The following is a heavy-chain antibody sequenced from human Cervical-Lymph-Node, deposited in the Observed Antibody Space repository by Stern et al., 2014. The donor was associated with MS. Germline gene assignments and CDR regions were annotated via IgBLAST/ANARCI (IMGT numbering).Heavy chain of an antibody. CDR1: GYTFGCCA. Sequence: EVQLVESGGGLEQPGGSLRISCKASGYTFGCCAMCWVRQAPGKGPEWVSRITHDGAGTHYANSVKCRFSISRDSSKNTLYLQMYNLRVDDTAIYYCAKDIWGYAGIDVWGQGTTVTVSS. CDR3: AKDIWGYAGIDV. CDR2: ITHDGAGT. V-gene: IGHV3-23*04. J-gene: IGHJ6*02. D-gene: IGHD7-27*01.